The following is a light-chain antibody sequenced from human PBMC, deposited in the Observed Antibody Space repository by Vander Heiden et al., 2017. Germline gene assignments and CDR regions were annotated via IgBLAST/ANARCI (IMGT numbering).Light chain of an antibody. Sequence: QSVLAQTPSSSATPGQRVTISISGSSSTIGSNTVIWYQQLPGSAPKLLIYSNNQRPSGVPDRFSGSKSGTSASLAISGLQSEDEADYYCAAWDDSLNGWVFGGGTKLTVL. V-gene: IGLV1-44*01. CDR3: AAWDDSLNGWV. CDR1: SSTIGSNT. CDR2: SNN. J-gene: IGLJ3*02.